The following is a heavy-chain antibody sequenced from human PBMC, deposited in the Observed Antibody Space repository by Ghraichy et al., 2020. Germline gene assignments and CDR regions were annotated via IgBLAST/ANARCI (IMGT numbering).Heavy chain of an antibody. CDR2: INSDGSST. CDR3: ARETGDVVVPAADAFDI. J-gene: IGHJ3*02. V-gene: IGHV3-74*01. Sequence: GESLNISCAASGFTFSSYWMHWVRQAPGKGLVWVSRINSDGSSTSYADSVKGRFTISRDNAKNTLYLQMNSLRAEDTAVYYCARETGDVVVPAADAFDIWGQGTMVTVSS. CDR1: GFTFSSYW. D-gene: IGHD2-2*01.